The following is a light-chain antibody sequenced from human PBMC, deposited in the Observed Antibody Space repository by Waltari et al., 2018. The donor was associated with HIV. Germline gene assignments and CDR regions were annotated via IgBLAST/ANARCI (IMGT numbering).Light chain of an antibody. Sequence: DIQMTQSPSTLSASVGDRVTITCRASQSMSSWLAWYQQKPGKAPKLLIYKASSLESGVPSRFSGSGSGTEFTLTISSLQPDYFATYYCQQYNSYSPVTFGQGTKVEIK. CDR3: QQYNSYSPVT. CDR2: KAS. V-gene: IGKV1-5*03. CDR1: QSMSSW. J-gene: IGKJ1*01.